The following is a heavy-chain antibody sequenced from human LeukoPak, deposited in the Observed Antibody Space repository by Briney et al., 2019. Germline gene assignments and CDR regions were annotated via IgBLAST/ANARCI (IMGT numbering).Heavy chain of an antibody. CDR3: ARSYYYDTTGFTYDDAFDI. CDR2: ISPNSGDT. Sequence: ASVKVCCKASGYTFTGHFMHWVRQAPGQGLEWMGWISPNSGDTNYAQKFQGRVTMTRDTSISTAYMELSRLRSDDTAVYYCARSYYYDTTGFTYDDAFDIWGQGTMVTVSS. D-gene: IGHD3-22*01. V-gene: IGHV1-2*02. CDR1: GYTFTGHF. J-gene: IGHJ3*02.